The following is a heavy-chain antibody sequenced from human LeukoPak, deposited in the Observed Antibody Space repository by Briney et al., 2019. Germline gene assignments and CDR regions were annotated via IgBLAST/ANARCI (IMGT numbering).Heavy chain of an antibody. CDR2: IKQDGSEK. D-gene: IGHD3-3*01. CDR1: GFTFSSYW. CDR3: AREYYDFWSSYFDY. V-gene: IGHV3-7*01. Sequence: GSLRLSCAASGFTFSSYWMSWVRQAPGKGLEWVANIKQDGSEKYYVDSVKGRFTISRDNAKNSLYLQMNSLRAEDTAVYYRAREYYDFWSSYFDYWGQGTLVTVSS. J-gene: IGHJ4*02.